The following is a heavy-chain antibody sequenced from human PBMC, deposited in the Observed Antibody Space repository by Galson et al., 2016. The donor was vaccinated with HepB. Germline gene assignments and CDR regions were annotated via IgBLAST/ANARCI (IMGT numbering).Heavy chain of an antibody. CDR3: ARDGMTKLYYYAMDL. CDR2: ISGYSGST. J-gene: IGHJ6*02. V-gene: IGHV1-18*01. CDR1: GYIFTSFG. Sequence: SVKVSCKASGYIFTSFGISWVRQAPGQGLERMGWISGYSGSTDYAQKFQGRLSMTTDTSTGTASMELRSLRSDDTAVYFCARDGMTKLYYYAMDLWGQGTAVTVSS.